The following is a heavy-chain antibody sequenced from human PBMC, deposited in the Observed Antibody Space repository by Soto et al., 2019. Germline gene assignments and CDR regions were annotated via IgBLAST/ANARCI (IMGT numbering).Heavy chain of an antibody. Sequence: EVQLVESGGGLIQPGGSLRLSCAVSGFTVSNNYMSWVRQAPGKGLEGVSVIYSGGYTAYGDSVKGRFTISRDNSKNTVYLKRKSLRAADAAVYYWRPQGGGGGYWGQGTLVTVSS. J-gene: IGHJ4*02. CDR3: RPQGGGGGY. CDR1: GFTVSNNY. D-gene: IGHD3-16*01. V-gene: IGHV3-53*01. CDR2: IYSGGYT.